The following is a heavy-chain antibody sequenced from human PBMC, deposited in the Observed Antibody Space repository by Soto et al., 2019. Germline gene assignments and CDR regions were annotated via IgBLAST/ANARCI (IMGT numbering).Heavy chain of an antibody. Sequence: GGSLRLSCAASGFTFSGSAMHWVRQASGKGLEWVGRIRSKANSYATAYAASVKGRFTISRDDSKNTAYLQMNSLKTEDTAVYYCTRRSWDLAAAGTSSVRDYYGMDVWGQGTTVTVSS. CDR1: GFTFSGSA. V-gene: IGHV3-73*01. J-gene: IGHJ6*02. D-gene: IGHD6-13*01. CDR2: IRSKANSYAT. CDR3: TRRSWDLAAAGTSSVRDYYGMDV.